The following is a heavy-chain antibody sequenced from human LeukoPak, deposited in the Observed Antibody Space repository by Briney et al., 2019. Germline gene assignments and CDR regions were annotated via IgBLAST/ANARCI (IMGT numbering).Heavy chain of an antibody. D-gene: IGHD3-10*01. V-gene: IGHV3-23*01. J-gene: IGHJ4*02. CDR3: AKVEFGEKSYFDY. CDR2: ISGSGGST. CDR1: GFTFSDYY. Sequence: PGGSLRLSCAASGFTFSDYYMSWIRQAPGKGLEWVSAISGSGGSTYYTDSVKGRFTISRDNSKNTLYLQLNSLRAEDTAVYYCAKVEFGEKSYFDYWGQGTLVTASS.